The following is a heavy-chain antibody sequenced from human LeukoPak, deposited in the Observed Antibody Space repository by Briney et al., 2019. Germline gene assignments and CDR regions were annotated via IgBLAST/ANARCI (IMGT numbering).Heavy chain of an antibody. J-gene: IGHJ4*02. CDR3: ARRYYDLWSGYYSSYYFDY. CDR2: IFPGDSET. D-gene: IGHD3-3*01. V-gene: IGHV5-51*01. Sequence: GESLKISCKGSGYRFTSYWIGWVRQMPGKGLEWMGIIFPGDSETRDSPSFQGQVTISADKSISTAYLQWSSLKASDTAMYYCARRYYDLWSGYYSSYYFDYWGQGTLVTVSS. CDR1: GYRFTSYW.